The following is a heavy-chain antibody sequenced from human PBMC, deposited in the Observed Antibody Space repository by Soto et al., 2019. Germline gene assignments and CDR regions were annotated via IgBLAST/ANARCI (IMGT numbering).Heavy chain of an antibody. Sequence: GGSLRLSCAASGFTFSSYSMNWVRQAPGKGLEWVSSISSSSSYIYYADSVKGRFTISRDNAKNSLYLQMNSLRAEDTAVYYCARDPLRYFDWFTYGMDVWGQGTTVTVS. D-gene: IGHD3-9*01. J-gene: IGHJ6*02. V-gene: IGHV3-21*01. CDR3: ARDPLRYFDWFTYGMDV. CDR2: ISSSSSYI. CDR1: GFTFSSYS.